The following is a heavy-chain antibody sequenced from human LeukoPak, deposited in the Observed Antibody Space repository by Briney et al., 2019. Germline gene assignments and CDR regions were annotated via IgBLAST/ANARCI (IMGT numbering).Heavy chain of an antibody. V-gene: IGHV3-23*01. Sequence: PGGSLRLSCAASGFTFSSYAMSWVRQAPGKGLEWVSAISGSGGSTYYADSVKGRFTISRDNSKNTLYLQMNSLRAEDTAVYYCAKSRYSGSYYYYYRMDVWGQGATVTVSS. CDR2: ISGSGGST. CDR1: GFTFSSYA. J-gene: IGHJ6*02. CDR3: AKSRYSGSYYYYYRMDV. D-gene: IGHD1-26*01.